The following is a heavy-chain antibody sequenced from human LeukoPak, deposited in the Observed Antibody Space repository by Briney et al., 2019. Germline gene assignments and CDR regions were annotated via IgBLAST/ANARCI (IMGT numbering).Heavy chain of an antibody. J-gene: IGHJ1*01. CDR3: AVYIAAAGIQEQH. V-gene: IGHV4-39*07. Sequence: SETLTLTCTVPGGSISNSSYYWGWIRQPPGKGLEWIGSIYYSGITYYNPSLKRQVTISVATSTNQCSLKLSSVTAADTAVYYCAVYIAAAGIQEQHWGQGTLVTVSS. CDR2: IYYSGIT. D-gene: IGHD6-13*01. CDR1: GGSISNSSYY.